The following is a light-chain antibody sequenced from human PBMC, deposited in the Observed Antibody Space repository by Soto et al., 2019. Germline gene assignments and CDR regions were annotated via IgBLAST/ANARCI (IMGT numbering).Light chain of an antibody. CDR2: DND. Sequence: QAVVTQPPSVSAAPGQKVTISCSGSSSNIGYSYVCWYQQLPGTAPKLLIYDNDKRPSGIPDRFSGSKSGTSATLGITGLQTGDEADYYCATWDSSLSVVFGGGTQLTVL. CDR3: ATWDSSLSVV. CDR1: SSNIGYSY. V-gene: IGLV1-51*01. J-gene: IGLJ7*01.